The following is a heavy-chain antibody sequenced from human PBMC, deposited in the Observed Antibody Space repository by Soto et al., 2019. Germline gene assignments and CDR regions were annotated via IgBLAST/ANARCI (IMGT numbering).Heavy chain of an antibody. J-gene: IGHJ4*02. V-gene: IGHV4-31*03. CDR3: ARVLYSSSWYSDY. CDR2: IYYSGST. Sequence: SETLSLTCTVSGGSISSGGYYWSWIRQHPGKGLEWIGYIYYSGSTYYNPSLKSRVTISVDTSKNQFSLKLSSVTAADTAVYYCARVLYSSSWYSDYWGQGTLVTVSS. CDR1: GGSISSGGYY. D-gene: IGHD6-13*01.